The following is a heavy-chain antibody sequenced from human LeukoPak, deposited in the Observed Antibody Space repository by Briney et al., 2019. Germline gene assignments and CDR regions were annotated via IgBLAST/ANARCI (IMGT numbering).Heavy chain of an antibody. CDR2: ITRNGGST. Sequence: GGSLTLSCAASGFTFDEYGMSWVRQAPGKGLEWVCGITRNGGSTGYADSVKGRFTISRDNAKHSLYLRMNSLRAEDTALYYCAKARGLIGGAFDIWGRGTMVTVSS. D-gene: IGHD3-10*01. J-gene: IGHJ3*02. CDR1: GFTFDEYG. V-gene: IGHV3-20*04. CDR3: AKARGLIGGAFDI.